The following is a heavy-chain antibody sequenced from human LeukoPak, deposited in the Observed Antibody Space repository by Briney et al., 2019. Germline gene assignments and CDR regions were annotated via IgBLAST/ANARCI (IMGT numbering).Heavy chain of an antibody. Sequence: SETLSLTCTVSGGSISSSSYYWGWIRQPPGKGLEWIGSIYYSRSTYYNPSLKSRVTISVDTSKNQFSLKLSSVTAADTAVYYCARQYIAARPDDAFDIWGQGTMVTVSS. CDR2: IYYSRST. J-gene: IGHJ3*02. D-gene: IGHD6-6*01. V-gene: IGHV4-39*07. CDR3: ARQYIAARPDDAFDI. CDR1: GGSISSSSYY.